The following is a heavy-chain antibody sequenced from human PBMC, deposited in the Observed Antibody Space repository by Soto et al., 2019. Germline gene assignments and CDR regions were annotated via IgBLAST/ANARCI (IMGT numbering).Heavy chain of an antibody. D-gene: IGHD3-22*01. V-gene: IGHV1-18*04. CDR1: GYTFTSYG. Sequence: GASVKVSCKASGYTFTSYGISRVRQAPGQGLEWMGWISAYNGNTNYAQKLQGRVTMTTDTSTSTAYMELRSLRSDDTAVYYCARDLRYYDSSGYSVGFDYWGQGTLVTVSS. CDR3: ARDLRYYDSSGYSVGFDY. J-gene: IGHJ4*02. CDR2: ISAYNGNT.